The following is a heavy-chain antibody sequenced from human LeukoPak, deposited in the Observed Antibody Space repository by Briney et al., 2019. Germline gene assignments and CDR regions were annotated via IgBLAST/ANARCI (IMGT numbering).Heavy chain of an antibody. CDR1: GGTFSSYA. D-gene: IGHD1-26*01. V-gene: IGHV1-69*04. Sequence: GVSVKVSCKASGGTFSSYAISWVRQAPGQGLEWMGRIIPILGIANYAQKFQGRVTITADKSTSTAYMELSSLRSEDTAVYYCAREPESGSYRFVAYWGQGTLVTVSS. CDR3: AREPESGSYRFVAY. J-gene: IGHJ4*02. CDR2: IIPILGIA.